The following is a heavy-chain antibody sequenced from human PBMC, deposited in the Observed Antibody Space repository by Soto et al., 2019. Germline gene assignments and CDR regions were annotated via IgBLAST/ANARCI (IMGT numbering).Heavy chain of an antibody. CDR2: ISPANGDK. CDR1: GYTFITSG. Sequence: QVELVQSGPEVKRPGASVKVSCKASGYTFITSGINWVRQTPGQGLEWMGWISPANGDKKYAQKLKGRVTLTSETSTDTVYMELTNLRSDDTAVYFCARGRYFATTHRQWWYFDFWGRGTLVTVSS. V-gene: IGHV1-18*01. J-gene: IGHJ2*01. D-gene: IGHD1-1*01. CDR3: ARGRYFATTHRQWWYFDF.